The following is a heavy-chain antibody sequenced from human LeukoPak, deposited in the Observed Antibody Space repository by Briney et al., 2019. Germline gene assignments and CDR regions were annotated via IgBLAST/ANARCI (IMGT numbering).Heavy chain of an antibody. CDR3: ARGTLSSPTRPRDY. J-gene: IGHJ4*02. CDR2: INHSGRT. Sequence: PGGSLRLSCAASGFTFSSYGMHWIRQSPEKGLEWIGEINHSGRTNYNPSLKSRVSISVDTSKNQFSLKLRSVTAADTAVYYCARGTLSSPTRPRDYWGQGTLVTVSS. D-gene: IGHD2/OR15-2a*01. CDR1: GFTFSSYG. V-gene: IGHV4-34*01.